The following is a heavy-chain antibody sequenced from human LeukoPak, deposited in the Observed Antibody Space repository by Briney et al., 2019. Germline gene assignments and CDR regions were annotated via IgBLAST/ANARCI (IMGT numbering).Heavy chain of an antibody. D-gene: IGHD3-22*01. Sequence: GGSLRLSCAASGFTFDDYAMHWVRQAPGEGLEWVSGISWNSGSIGYADSVKGRFTISRDNAKNSLYLQMNSLGAEDTALYYCAKAQYYYDSSGYYSTEYFNHWGQGTLVTVSS. CDR3: AKAQYYYDSSGYYSTEYFNH. V-gene: IGHV3-9*01. CDR2: ISWNSGSI. CDR1: GFTFDDYA. J-gene: IGHJ1*01.